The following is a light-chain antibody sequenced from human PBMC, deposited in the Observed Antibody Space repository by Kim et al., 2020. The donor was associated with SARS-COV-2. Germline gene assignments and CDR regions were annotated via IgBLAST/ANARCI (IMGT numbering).Light chain of an antibody. Sequence: SYELTQPPSVSVAPGWTATITCGGTNIEGKSVHWYQRKPGQAPVLVIKYTTDRPSGIPERFSGSKSRNTATLTISTVEAEDEADYYCQVWHGSGDPWVIGGGTQLTVL. CDR1: NIEGKS. CDR2: YTT. CDR3: QVWHGSGDPWV. J-gene: IGLJ3*02. V-gene: IGLV3-21*04.